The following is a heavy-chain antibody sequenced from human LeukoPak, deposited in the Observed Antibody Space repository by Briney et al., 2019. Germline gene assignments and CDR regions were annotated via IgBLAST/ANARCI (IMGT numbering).Heavy chain of an antibody. CDR3: ARAQGLWFGALYVPSSLDY. CDR1: GESSSGHY. V-gene: IGHV4-34*01. D-gene: IGHD3-10*01. Sequence: SETLSLTCAVYGESSSGHYWSWIRQPPGKGLEWIGGINDRGRTNYNPSLKSRVTISMDTSKNQFSLKLTSVTAADTAVYFCARAQGLWFGALYVPSSLDYWGHGTLVTVSA. J-gene: IGHJ4*01. CDR2: INDRGRT.